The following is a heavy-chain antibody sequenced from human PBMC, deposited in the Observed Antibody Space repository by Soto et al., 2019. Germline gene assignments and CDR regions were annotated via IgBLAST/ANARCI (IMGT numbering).Heavy chain of an antibody. Sequence: PSETLSLTCTVSGGSISSSNWWSWVRQPPGKGLEWIGEIYHSGSTNYNPSLKSRVTISVDKSKNQFSLKLSSVTAADTAVYYCARAVAGNFGSSRHYFDYWGQGTLVTVSS. CDR3: ARAVAGNFGSSRHYFDY. CDR1: GGSISSSNW. J-gene: IGHJ4*02. D-gene: IGHD6-19*01. V-gene: IGHV4-4*02. CDR2: IYHSGST.